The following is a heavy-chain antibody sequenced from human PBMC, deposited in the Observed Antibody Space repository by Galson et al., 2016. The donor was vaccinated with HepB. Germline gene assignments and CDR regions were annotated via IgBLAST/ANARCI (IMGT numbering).Heavy chain of an antibody. CDR1: GFSLSSSGVG. D-gene: IGHD2-21*02. Sequence: PALVKPTQTLTLTCTFSGFSLSSSGVGVGWIRQPPGKALEWLALIYWDDDKRYSPSLKSRLTITKDTSKNQVVLTMTNMDPVDTATYYCARETLGYCSGDCYSGGWFDPWGQGTLVTVSS. CDR3: ARETLGYCSGDCYSGGWFDP. J-gene: IGHJ5*02. CDR2: IYWDDDK. V-gene: IGHV2-5*02.